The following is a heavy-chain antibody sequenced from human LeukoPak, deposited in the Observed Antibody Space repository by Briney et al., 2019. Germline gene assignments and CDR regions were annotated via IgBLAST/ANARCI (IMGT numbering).Heavy chain of an antibody. V-gene: IGHV3-30*04. D-gene: IGHD3-10*01. CDR2: ISYDGSNK. CDR1: GFTFSSYA. Sequence: PGWSLRLSCAASGFTFSSYAMHWVRQAPGKGLEWVAVISYDGSNKYYADSVKGRFTISRDNSKNTLYLQMNSLRAEDTAVYYCARVDYGSGSYYAFDIWGRGTMVTVSS. J-gene: IGHJ3*02. CDR3: ARVDYGSGSYYAFDI.